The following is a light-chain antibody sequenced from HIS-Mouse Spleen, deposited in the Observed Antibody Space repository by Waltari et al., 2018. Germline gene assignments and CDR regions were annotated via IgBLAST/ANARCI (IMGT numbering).Light chain of an antibody. CDR1: SSDVGSYNL. J-gene: IGLJ3*02. V-gene: IGLV2-23*01. CDR2: EGS. Sequence: QSALTQPASVSGSPGQSITISCTGTSSDVGSYNLVSWYQQHPGKAPKLMIYEGSKRPSGVSNRSSGSKSGNTASLTSSGLQAEDEADYYCCSYAGSSTWVFGGGTKLTVL. CDR3: CSYAGSSTWV.